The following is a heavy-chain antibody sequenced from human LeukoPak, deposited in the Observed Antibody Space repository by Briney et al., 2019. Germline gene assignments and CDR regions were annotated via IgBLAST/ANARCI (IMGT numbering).Heavy chain of an antibody. D-gene: IGHD2-15*01. V-gene: IGHV1-2*02. J-gene: IGHJ4*02. CDR3: ARDPGYCSGGSCHLD. CDR2: INPNSGGT. CDR1: GYTFTGYY. Sequence: ASVKVSCKASGYTFTGYYMHWVRQAPGQGLEWMGWINPNSGGTNYAQKFQGRVTMTRDTSISTAYMELSRLRSDDTAVYYCARDPGYCSGGSCHLDWGQGTLVTVSS.